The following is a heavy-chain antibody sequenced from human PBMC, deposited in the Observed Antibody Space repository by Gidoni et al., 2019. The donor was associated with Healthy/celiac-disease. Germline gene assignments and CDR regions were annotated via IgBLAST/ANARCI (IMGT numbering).Heavy chain of an antibody. CDR2: ISSNGGST. CDR1: GFTFSSYA. V-gene: IGHV3-64*01. D-gene: IGHD6-13*01. CDR3: ARAEVAAAEFDY. J-gene: IGHJ4*02. Sequence: EVQLVESGGGLVQPGGSLRLSCAASGFTFSSYAMHWVSQAPGKGLEYVAAISSNGGSTYYANAVKGRFTISRDNSKNTLCLQMGSLRAEDMAVYYCARAEVAAAEFDYWGQGTLVTVSS.